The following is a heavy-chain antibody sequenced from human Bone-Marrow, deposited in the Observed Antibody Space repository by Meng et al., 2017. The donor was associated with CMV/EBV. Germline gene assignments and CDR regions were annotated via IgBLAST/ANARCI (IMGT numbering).Heavy chain of an antibody. J-gene: IGHJ6*01. CDR2: ISSSGSTI. D-gene: IGHD3-3*01. CDR3: AKGDTIFGHTSRVFGMDV. V-gene: IGHV3-11*01. Sequence: GGSLRLSCAASGFTFSDYYMSWIRQAPGKGLEWVSYISSSGSTIYYADSVKGRFTISRDNAKNSLYLQMNSLRAEDTALYYYAKGDTIFGHTSRVFGMDVWGQGNTVNFAS. CDR1: GFTFSDYY.